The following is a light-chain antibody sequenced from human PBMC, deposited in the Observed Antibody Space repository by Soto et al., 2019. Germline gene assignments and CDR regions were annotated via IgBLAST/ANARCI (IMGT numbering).Light chain of an antibody. CDR1: SSDDGGYDY. V-gene: IGLV2-8*01. CDR3: SSYAGSSNFVV. J-gene: IGLJ2*01. Sequence: QSALTQPPSASGSPGQSVTMSCSGTSSDDGGYDYVSWYQQHPGKAPKLMIYEVSKRPSGVPDRFFGSKSGNTASLTVSGLQAEDEADYYCSSYAGSSNFVVFGGGTKLTVL. CDR2: EVS.